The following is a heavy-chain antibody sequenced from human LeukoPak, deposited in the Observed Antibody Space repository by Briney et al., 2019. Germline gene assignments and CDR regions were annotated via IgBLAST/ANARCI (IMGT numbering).Heavy chain of an antibody. CDR2: IYYSGST. D-gene: IGHD3-9*01. V-gene: IGHV4-59*01. Sequence: SEPLSLPCTVSGGSISSYYWSWIRQPPGKGLEWIGYIYYSGSTNYNPSLKSRVTISVDTSKNQFSLKLSSVTAADTAVYYCAGYFDWLSGFDYWGQGTLVTVSS. J-gene: IGHJ4*02. CDR3: AGYFDWLSGFDY. CDR1: GGSISSYY.